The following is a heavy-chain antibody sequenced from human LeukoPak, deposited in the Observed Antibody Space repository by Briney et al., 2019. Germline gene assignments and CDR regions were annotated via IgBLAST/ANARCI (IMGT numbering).Heavy chain of an antibody. CDR2: IIPIFGTA. Sequence: SVKVSCKASGGTFSSYAISWVRQAPGQGLEWMGGIIPIFGTANYAQKFQGGVTITADKSTSTAYMELSSLRSEDTAVYYCARGGGIRYFDWLPPLDYWGQGTLVTVSS. V-gene: IGHV1-69*06. J-gene: IGHJ4*02. CDR3: ARGGGIRYFDWLPPLDY. D-gene: IGHD3-9*01. CDR1: GGTFSSYA.